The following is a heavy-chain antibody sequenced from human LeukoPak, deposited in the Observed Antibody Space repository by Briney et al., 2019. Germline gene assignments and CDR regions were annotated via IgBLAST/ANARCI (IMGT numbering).Heavy chain of an antibody. CDR1: GGSATSGDYY. CDR3: AREGAAAGTPRAFDL. D-gene: IGHD6-13*01. Sequence: PSQTLSLTCTVSGGSATSGDYYWTWIRQQPGKGLEWIGYIYYSGDTYYNPSLKSRLTMSVDTSKSQFSLKLRSLTAADTAMYYCAREGAAAGTPRAFDLWGQGTMVTVSS. V-gene: IGHV4-31*03. J-gene: IGHJ3*01. CDR2: IYYSGDT.